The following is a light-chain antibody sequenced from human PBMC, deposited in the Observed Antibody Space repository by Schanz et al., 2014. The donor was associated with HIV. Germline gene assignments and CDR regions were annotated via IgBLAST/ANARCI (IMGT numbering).Light chain of an antibody. CDR2: SAS. J-gene: IGKJ5*01. CDR3: QQYGSSPIT. CDR1: QTVSSNS. V-gene: IGKV3-20*01. Sequence: EIVLTQSPVILSLSPGERATLSCRASQTVSSNSLGWYQQKRGQVPRLLIYSASRRANGIPDRFSGSGSGTDFTLTISRLEPEDFAVYYCQQYGSSPITFGQGTRLEMK.